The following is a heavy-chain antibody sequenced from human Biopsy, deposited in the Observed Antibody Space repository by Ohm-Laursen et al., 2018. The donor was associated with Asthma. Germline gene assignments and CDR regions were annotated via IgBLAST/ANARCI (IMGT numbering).Heavy chain of an antibody. CDR2: INPNSGGT. CDR1: GYTFIGCH. D-gene: IGHD6-13*01. Sequence: GASVKVSCKASGYTFIGCHIHWMRQAPGQGLEWMGRINPNSGGTNYAQKFQGRVTMTRDTSISTAYMEVSRLRSDDTAVYYCARGQKSAGDRWFDPWGQETLVIVSS. J-gene: IGHJ5*02. CDR3: ARGQKSAGDRWFDP. V-gene: IGHV1-2*06.